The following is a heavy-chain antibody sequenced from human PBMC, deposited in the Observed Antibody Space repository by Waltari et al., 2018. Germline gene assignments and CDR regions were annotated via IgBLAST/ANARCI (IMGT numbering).Heavy chain of an antibody. V-gene: IGHV3-30*04. CDR1: GFSPRDNA. Sequence: QVHLVESGGGVVHPGKSLRLSCTASGFSPRDNAMHWIRQAPGKGLEWVTISSWDGKNNYYADSLKGRFTVSRDNSNNTLFLQMFGLRSDDTAMYYCARGPLRYFDLWGRGTLVLVSS. CDR3: ARGPLRYFDL. CDR2: SSWDGKNN. J-gene: IGHJ2*01.